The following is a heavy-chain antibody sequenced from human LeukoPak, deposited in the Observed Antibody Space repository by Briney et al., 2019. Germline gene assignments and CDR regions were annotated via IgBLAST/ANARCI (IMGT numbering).Heavy chain of an antibody. V-gene: IGHV3-73*01. CDR2: IRSKANSYAT. J-gene: IGHJ4*02. Sequence: SGGSLRLSCAASGFTFSGSAMHWVRQASGKGLEWVGRIRSKANSYATAYAASVKGRFTISRDDSKNTAYLQMNSLKTEDTAVYYCTRHYGDYGDYAGYWGQGTLVTVSS. CDR1: GFTFSGSA. D-gene: IGHD4-17*01. CDR3: TRHYGDYGDYAGY.